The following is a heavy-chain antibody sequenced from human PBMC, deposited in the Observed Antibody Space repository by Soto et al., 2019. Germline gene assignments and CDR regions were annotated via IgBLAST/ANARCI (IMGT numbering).Heavy chain of an antibody. J-gene: IGHJ4*02. CDR3: AKENYGDYGGYDY. V-gene: IGHV3-30*18. D-gene: IGHD4-17*01. CDR2: ISYDGSNK. CDR1: GFSFSSYG. Sequence: VHLVESGGGLVQPGGSLRLSCAASGFSFSSYGMHWVRQAPGKGLEWVGVISYDGSNKYYADSVKGRFTISRDNSKNTLYLQMDSLRAEDTAVYYCAKENYGDYGGYDYWGQGTLVTVSS.